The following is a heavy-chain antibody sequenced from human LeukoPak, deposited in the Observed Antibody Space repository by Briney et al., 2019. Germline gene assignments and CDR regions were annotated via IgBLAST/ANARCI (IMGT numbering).Heavy chain of an antibody. V-gene: IGHV4-34*01. Sequence: SETLSLTCAVYGGSFSGYCWSWIRQPPGKGLEWIGEINHSGSTNYNPSLKSRVTISVDTSKNQFSLKLSSVTAADTAVYYCARRPGNTVVPAARVGWFDPWGQGNLVTVSS. CDR3: ARRPGNTVVPAARVGWFDP. J-gene: IGHJ5*02. CDR2: INHSGST. CDR1: GGSFSGYC. D-gene: IGHD2-2*01.